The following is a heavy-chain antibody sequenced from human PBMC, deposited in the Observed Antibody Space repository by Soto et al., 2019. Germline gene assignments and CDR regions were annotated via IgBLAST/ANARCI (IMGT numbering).Heavy chain of an antibody. J-gene: IGHJ6*02. Sequence: ASVKVSCKASGYTFTGYYMHWVRQAPGHGLEWMGWINPNSGGTNYAQKFQGWVTMTRDTSISTAYMELSRLRSDDTAVYYCARRAVAGVGYYYGMDVWGQGTTVTVSS. CDR2: INPNSGGT. V-gene: IGHV1-2*04. CDR3: ARRAVAGVGYYYGMDV. D-gene: IGHD6-19*01. CDR1: GYTFTGYY.